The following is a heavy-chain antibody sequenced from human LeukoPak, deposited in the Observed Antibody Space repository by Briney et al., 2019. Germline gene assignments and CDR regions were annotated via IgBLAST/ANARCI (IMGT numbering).Heavy chain of an antibody. J-gene: IGHJ4*02. CDR2: ISSSSSYI. D-gene: IGHD3-3*01. CDR1: GFTFSSYS. V-gene: IGHV3-21*01. CDR3: ARDLRRPSGYHLNPFDY. Sequence: GGSLRLSCAASGFTFSSYSMNWVRQAPGKGLEWVSSISSSSSYIYYADSVKGRFTISRDNAKNSLYLQMNSLRAEDTAVYYCARDLRRPSGYHLNPFDYWGQGTLVTVSS.